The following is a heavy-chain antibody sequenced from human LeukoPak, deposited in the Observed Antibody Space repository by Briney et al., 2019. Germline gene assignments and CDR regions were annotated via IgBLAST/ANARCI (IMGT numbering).Heavy chain of an antibody. Sequence: GGSLRLSCAASGFIFSDYYMSWIRQVPGKVLEWVSYISSSGITIYYADSVKGRFTISRDNAKNSLYLQMNSLRAEDTAVYYCARGKTGSYYSRSYYMDVWGKGTTVTISS. CDR2: ISSSGITI. CDR1: GFIFSDYY. CDR3: ARGKTGSYYSRSYYMDV. J-gene: IGHJ6*03. D-gene: IGHD3-10*01. V-gene: IGHV3-11*01.